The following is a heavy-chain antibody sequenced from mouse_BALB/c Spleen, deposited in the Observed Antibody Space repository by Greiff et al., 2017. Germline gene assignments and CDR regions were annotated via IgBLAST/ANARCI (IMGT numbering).Heavy chain of an antibody. Sequence: EVQVVESGGGLVQPGGSLKLSCAASGFTFSSYTMSWVRQTPEKRLEWVAYISNGGGSTYYPDTVKGRFTISRDNAKNTLYLQMSSLKSEDTAMYYCARHPVTTAKRYAMDYWGQGTSVTVSS. D-gene: IGHD1-2*01. J-gene: IGHJ4*01. CDR2: ISNGGGST. CDR1: GFTFSSYT. CDR3: ARHPVTTAKRYAMDY. V-gene: IGHV5-12-2*01.